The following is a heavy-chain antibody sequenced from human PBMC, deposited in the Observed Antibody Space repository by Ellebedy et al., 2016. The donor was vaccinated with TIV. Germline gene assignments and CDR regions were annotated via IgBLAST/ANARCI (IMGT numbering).Heavy chain of an antibody. CDR3: ARRSGYGSQP. D-gene: IGHD5-12*01. J-gene: IGHJ5*02. Sequence: MPSETLSLTCAVYGGSFSDSYWGWIRQPPGKGLEWIGEINASGSTNYNPSLKSRVTISVDTSKNQFSLKLRSVTAADTAVYYCARRSGYGSQPWGQGTLVTVSS. V-gene: IGHV4-34*01. CDR2: INASGST. CDR1: GGSFSDSY.